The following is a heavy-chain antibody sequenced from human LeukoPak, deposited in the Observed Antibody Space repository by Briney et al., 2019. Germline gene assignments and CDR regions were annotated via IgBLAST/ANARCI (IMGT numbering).Heavy chain of an antibody. Sequence: ASVTVSCKASGGTFSSYTISWVRQAPGQGLEWMGRIIPILGIANYAQKFQGRVTITADKSTSTAYMELSSLRSEDTAVYYCAREEEIVVVPAAIWFDPWGQGTLVTVSS. CDR1: GGTFSSYT. V-gene: IGHV1-69*04. D-gene: IGHD2-2*02. J-gene: IGHJ5*02. CDR2: IIPILGIA. CDR3: AREEEIVVVPAAIWFDP.